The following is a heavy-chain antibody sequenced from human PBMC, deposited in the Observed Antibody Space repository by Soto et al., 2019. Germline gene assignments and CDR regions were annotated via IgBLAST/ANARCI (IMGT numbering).Heavy chain of an antibody. D-gene: IGHD3-16*01. Sequence: PSETLSLTCTVSGGSISSGGYYWSWIRQHPGKGLEWIGYIYYSGSTYYNPSLKSRVTISVDTSKNQFSLKLSSVTAADTAVYYFVRVGGITWIDPLCLHTVLTVSS. CDR2: IYYSGST. CDR3: VRVGGITWIDP. J-gene: IGHJ5*02. V-gene: IGHV4-31*03. CDR1: GGSISSGGYY.